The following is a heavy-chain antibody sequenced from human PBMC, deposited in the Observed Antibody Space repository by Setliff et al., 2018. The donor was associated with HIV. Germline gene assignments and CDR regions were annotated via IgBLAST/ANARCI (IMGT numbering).Heavy chain of an antibody. CDR3: ATPHREREDDAFDI. CDR2: MYPNGRT. Sequence: SETLSLTCNVSGFSIGNFYYWGWVRQPPGKGLEWVGSMYPNGRTYYNPSVKSRVTISVDPSKNQFFLKLSSVTAADTAMYYCATPHREREDDAFDIWGQGTKVTVSS. J-gene: IGHJ3*02. CDR1: GFSIGNFYY. V-gene: IGHV4-38-2*02. D-gene: IGHD1-1*01.